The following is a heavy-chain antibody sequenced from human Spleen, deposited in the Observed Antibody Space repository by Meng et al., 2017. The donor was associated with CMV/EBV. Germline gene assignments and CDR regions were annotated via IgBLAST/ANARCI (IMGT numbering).Heavy chain of an antibody. J-gene: IGHJ4*02. CDR2: IYYSGST. CDR3: ARGEAGYSVYDDYFAY. CDR1: SISSGDYY. D-gene: IGHD5/OR15-5a*01. V-gene: IGHV4-30-4*08. Sequence: SISSGDYYWSWVRQPPGKGLEWIGYIYYSGSTYYNPPLKSRVTISVDTSKNQFSLKLTSVTAADTAVYYCARGEAGYSVYDDYFAYWGQGTLVTVSS.